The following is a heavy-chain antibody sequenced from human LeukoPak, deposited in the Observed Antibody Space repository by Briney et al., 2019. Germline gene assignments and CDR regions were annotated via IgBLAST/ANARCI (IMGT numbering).Heavy chain of an antibody. D-gene: IGHD3-10*01. CDR3: ARHYHASGSYYHFDP. CDR1: GFTFSSYW. J-gene: IGHJ5*02. CDR2: INGDGSST. Sequence: PGGSLRLSCAASGFTFSSYWMHWVRQAPGKGLVWVSRINGDGSSTSHADSVKGRFTISRDNAKNTLYLQMNSLRAEDTAVYYCARHYHASGSYYHFDPWGQGTLVTVSS. V-gene: IGHV3-74*01.